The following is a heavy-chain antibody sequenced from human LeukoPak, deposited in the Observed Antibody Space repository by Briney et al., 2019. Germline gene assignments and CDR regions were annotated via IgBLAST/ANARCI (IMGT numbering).Heavy chain of an antibody. CDR1: GGSISSHY. CDR3: ARGAMVRGVRDYYYYHYMDV. CDR2: IYYSGST. J-gene: IGHJ6*03. D-gene: IGHD3-10*01. Sequence: SETLSLTCTVSGGSISSHYWSWIRQPPGKGLEWIGYIYYSGSTNYNPSLKSRVTISVDTSKNQFSLKLSSVTAADTAVYYCARGAMVRGVRDYYYYHYMDVWGKGTTVTVSS. V-gene: IGHV4-59*11.